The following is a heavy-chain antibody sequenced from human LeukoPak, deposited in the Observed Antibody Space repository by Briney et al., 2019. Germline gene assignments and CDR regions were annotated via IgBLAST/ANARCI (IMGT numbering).Heavy chain of an antibody. Sequence: PSETLSLTCAVYGGSFSGYYWSWIRQPPGKGLEWIGEINHSGSTNYNPSLKSRVTISVDTSKNQFSLKLSSVTAADTAVYYCARPTTVEAFDIWGQGTMVTVSS. CDR1: GGSFSGYY. J-gene: IGHJ3*02. CDR2: INHSGST. V-gene: IGHV4-34*01. D-gene: IGHD4-23*01. CDR3: ARPTTVEAFDI.